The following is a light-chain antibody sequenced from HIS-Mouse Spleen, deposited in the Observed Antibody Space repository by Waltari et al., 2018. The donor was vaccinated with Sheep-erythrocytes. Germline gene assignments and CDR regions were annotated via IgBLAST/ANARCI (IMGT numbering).Light chain of an antibody. J-gene: IGLJ1*01. CDR3: SSYAGSNNYV. CDR1: SSDVGGYNY. V-gene: IGLV2-8*01. CDR2: EVS. Sequence: QSALTQPPSASGSPGQSVTISCTGTSSDVGGYNYVSWYQQHPGKAPNLMIYEVSKRPSGVPDRVSGSKSSNTASLTVSGIQAEDEADYYCSSYAGSNNYVFGTGTKVTVL.